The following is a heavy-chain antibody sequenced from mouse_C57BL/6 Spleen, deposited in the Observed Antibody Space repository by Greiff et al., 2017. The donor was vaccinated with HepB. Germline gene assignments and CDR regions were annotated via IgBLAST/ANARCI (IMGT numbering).Heavy chain of an antibody. D-gene: IGHD1-1*01. CDR2: IDPETGGT. J-gene: IGHJ1*03. CDR1: GYTFTDYE. Sequence: VQLQQSGAELVRPGASVTLSCKASGYTFTDYEMHWVKQTPVHGLEWIGAIDPETGGTAYNQKFQGKAILTADKSSSTAYMELRSLTSEDSAVYYYTNYGSQDWYFDVWGTGTTVTVSS. V-gene: IGHV1-15*01. CDR3: TNYGSQDWYFDV.